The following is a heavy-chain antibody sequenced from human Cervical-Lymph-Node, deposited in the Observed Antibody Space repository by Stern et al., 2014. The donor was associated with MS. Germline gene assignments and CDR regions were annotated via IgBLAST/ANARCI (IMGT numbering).Heavy chain of an antibody. CDR2: IYHSGST. J-gene: IGHJ4*02. V-gene: IGHV4-4*02. Sequence: QVQLQESGPGLVKPSETLSVTCAVSGGSISNSNWWTWVRQPPGKGLEWIGEIYHSGSTNYNPSLKSRVTISLDKSRNQFSLNLSSVTAADTAVYYCASARVGIRAGDYWGQGTLVTVSS. CDR3: ASARVGIRAGDY. CDR1: GGSISNSNW. D-gene: IGHD1-26*01.